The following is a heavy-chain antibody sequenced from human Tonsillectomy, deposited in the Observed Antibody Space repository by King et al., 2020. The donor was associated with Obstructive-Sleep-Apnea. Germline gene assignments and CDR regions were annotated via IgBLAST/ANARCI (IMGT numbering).Heavy chain of an antibody. CDR3: ARDRISGGYSVRGMDV. V-gene: IGHV3-30*04. J-gene: IGHJ6*02. CDR2: ISYDGGNN. CDR1: GFTFSNYA. D-gene: IGHD1-26*01. Sequence: QLVQSGGGVVQPGRSLRLSCAASGFTFSNYAMHWVRQAPGKGLEWVAVISYDGGNNFYADSVKGRFTISRDNSKNTLWLQMDSLRAEDTAVYYCARDRISGGYSVRGMDVWGQGTTVTVSS.